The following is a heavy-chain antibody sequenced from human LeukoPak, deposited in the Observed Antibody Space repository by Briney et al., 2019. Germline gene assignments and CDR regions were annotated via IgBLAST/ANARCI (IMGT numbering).Heavy chain of an antibody. CDR3: ASPNCSSTSCYVSYYFDY. CDR2: ISYDGNNK. Sequence: PGGSLRLSCAASGFAFSSYAMHWVRQAPGKGLEWVAVISYDGNNKYYADSVKGRFTISRDNSKNTLYLQMNSLRAEDTAVYYCASPNCSSTSCYVSYYFDYWGQGTLVTVSS. J-gene: IGHJ4*02. D-gene: IGHD2-2*01. CDR1: GFAFSSYA. V-gene: IGHV3-30*04.